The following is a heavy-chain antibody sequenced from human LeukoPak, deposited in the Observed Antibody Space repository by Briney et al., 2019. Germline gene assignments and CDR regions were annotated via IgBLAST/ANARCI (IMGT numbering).Heavy chain of an antibody. V-gene: IGHV4-59*08. Sequence: SETLSLTCTVSGASITSSYWSWVRQPPGKGLEWIGYIYYTGDTSHNPSLNSRVTISLDTSKNQFSLKLTSVTAADTAVYYCAVGSAPPTRYDYWGQGTLVTVSS. J-gene: IGHJ4*02. CDR3: AVGSAPPTRYDY. CDR1: GASITSSY. D-gene: IGHD2-15*01. CDR2: IYYTGDT.